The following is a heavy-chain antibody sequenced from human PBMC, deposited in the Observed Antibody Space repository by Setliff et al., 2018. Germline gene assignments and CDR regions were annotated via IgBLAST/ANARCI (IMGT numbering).Heavy chain of an antibody. J-gene: IGHJ4*02. CDR1: GYTLTELS. V-gene: IGHV1-24*01. CDR2: FDPEDGET. CDR3: AGVDIVLMVYAL. Sequence: ASVKVSCKVSGYTLTELSMHWVRQAPGKGLEWMGGFDPEDGETIYAQKFQGRVTMTEDTSTDTAYMELSSLRSEDTAVYYCAGVDIVLMVYALWGQGTLVTVSS. D-gene: IGHD2-8*01.